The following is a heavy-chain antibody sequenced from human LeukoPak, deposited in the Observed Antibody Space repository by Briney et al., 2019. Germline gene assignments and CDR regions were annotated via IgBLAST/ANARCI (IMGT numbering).Heavy chain of an antibody. CDR2: INHSGST. J-gene: IGHJ4*02. CDR1: GGSFSGYY. Sequence: SETLSLTCAVYGGSFSGYYWSWIRQPPGKGLEWIGEINHSGSTNYNPSLKSRVTVSVDTSKNQFSLKLSSVTAADTAVYYCARHKDDSSGYYYGPYYFDYWGQGTLVTVSS. CDR3: ARHKDDSSGYYYGPYYFDY. V-gene: IGHV4-34*01. D-gene: IGHD3-22*01.